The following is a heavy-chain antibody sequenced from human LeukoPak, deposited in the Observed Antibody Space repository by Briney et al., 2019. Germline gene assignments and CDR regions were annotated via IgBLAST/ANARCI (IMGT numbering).Heavy chain of an antibody. CDR3: ARSNWFLDH. Sequence: ASVKVSCKASGYTFTGYYMHWVRQAPGQGLEWMGWINPNSGGTNYAQKFQGRVTLTRDTSISTAYMELSRLTSDDTAVYYCARSNWFLDHRGQGTLVTVSS. V-gene: IGHV1-2*02. D-gene: IGHD3-3*01. CDR1: GYTFTGYY. J-gene: IGHJ4*02. CDR2: INPNSGGT.